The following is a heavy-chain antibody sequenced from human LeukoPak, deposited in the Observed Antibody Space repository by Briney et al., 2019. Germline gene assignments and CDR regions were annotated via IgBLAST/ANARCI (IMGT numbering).Heavy chain of an antibody. V-gene: IGHV3-7*01. CDR1: GFTFSSYC. Sequence: PGGSLRLSCAASGFTFSSYCMSWVRQAPGKGLVWVANIKQDGSEKYYVDSVKGRFTISRDNAKNSLYLQMNSLRAEDTAVYYFSREEDGDPYYFYYWVQGTLVADSS. CDR3: SREEDGDPYYFYY. CDR2: IKQDGSEK. J-gene: IGHJ4*02. D-gene: IGHD4-17*01.